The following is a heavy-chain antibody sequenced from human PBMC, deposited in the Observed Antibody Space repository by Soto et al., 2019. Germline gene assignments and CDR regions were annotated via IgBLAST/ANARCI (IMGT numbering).Heavy chain of an antibody. CDR2: IYYSGST. D-gene: IGHD1-20*01. CDR1: GGSISSYY. V-gene: IGHV4-59*01. Sequence: SETLSLTCTVSGGSISSYYWSWIRQPPGKGLEWIGYIYYSGSTNYNPSLKSRVTISVDTSKNQFTLKLSSVTAADTAVYYCARAVTGTADYWGQGTLVTVSS. CDR3: ARAVTGTADY. J-gene: IGHJ4*02.